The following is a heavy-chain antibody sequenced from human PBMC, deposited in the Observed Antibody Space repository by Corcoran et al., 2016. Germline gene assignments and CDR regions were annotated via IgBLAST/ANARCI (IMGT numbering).Heavy chain of an antibody. Sequence: EVQLVESGGGLVQPGGSLRLSCAASGFTFSSYSMNWVRQAPGKGLEWVSYISSSSSTIYYADSVKGRFTISRDNAKNSLYLQMNSLRAEDTAVYYCAREPTMIVVDVYYYYGMDVWGQGTTVTVSS. D-gene: IGHD3-22*01. CDR2: ISSSSSTI. CDR3: AREPTMIVVDVYYYYGMDV. V-gene: IGHV3-48*04. CDR1: GFTFSSYS. J-gene: IGHJ6*02.